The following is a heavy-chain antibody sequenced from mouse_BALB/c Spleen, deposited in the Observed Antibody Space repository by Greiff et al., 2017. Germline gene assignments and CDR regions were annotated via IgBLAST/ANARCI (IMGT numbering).Heavy chain of an antibody. D-gene: IGHD1-2*01. CDR1: GFTFSSYT. J-gene: IGHJ2*01. Sequence: DVHLVESGGGLVQPGGSLKLSCAASGFTFSSYTMSWVRQTPEKRLEWVAYISNGGGSTYYPDTVKGRFTISRDNAKNTLYLQMSSLKSEDTAMYYCARRDYGYRYFDYWGQGTTLTVSS. CDR2: ISNGGGST. CDR3: ARRDYGYRYFDY. V-gene: IGHV5-12-2*01.